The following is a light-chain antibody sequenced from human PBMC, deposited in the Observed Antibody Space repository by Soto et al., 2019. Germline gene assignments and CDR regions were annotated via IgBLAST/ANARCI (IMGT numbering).Light chain of an antibody. Sequence: EILMTQSPATLSVSPGETVTLSCRASQSVSTNLAWYQQKPGRTPTLLIFGASTRAYDVPARLSGSGSGTVFTLTIGSLRSEDFAVYYCQQYDTWVSFGGGTTVELK. CDR1: QSVSTN. CDR2: GAS. J-gene: IGKJ4*01. CDR3: QQYDTWVS. V-gene: IGKV3-15*01.